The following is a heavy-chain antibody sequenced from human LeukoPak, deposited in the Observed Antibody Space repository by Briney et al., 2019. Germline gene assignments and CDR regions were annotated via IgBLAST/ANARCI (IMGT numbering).Heavy chain of an antibody. CDR1: GGTFSSYA. D-gene: IGHD3-3*01. Sequence: GASVKVSCKASGGTFSSYAISWVRQAPGQGLEWMGGIIPIFGTANYAQKFQGRVTITTDESTSTAYMELSSLRSEDTAVYYCARDQYYDFWSGYSQTRYYFDYWGQGTLVTVSS. J-gene: IGHJ4*02. CDR2: IIPIFGTA. V-gene: IGHV1-69*05. CDR3: ARDQYYDFWSGYSQTRYYFDY.